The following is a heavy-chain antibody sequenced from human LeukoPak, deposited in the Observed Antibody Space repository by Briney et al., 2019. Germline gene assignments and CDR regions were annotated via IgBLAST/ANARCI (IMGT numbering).Heavy chain of an antibody. CDR3: ARARIAARRSYFDY. CDR1: GGSFSGYY. CDR2: INHSGST. Sequence: KSSETLSLTCAVYGGSFSGYYWSWIRQPPGKGLEWIGEINHSGSTNYNPSLKSRVTISVDTSKNQFSLKLSSVTAADTAVYYCARARIAARRSYFDYWGQGNLVTVSS. D-gene: IGHD6-6*01. J-gene: IGHJ4*02. V-gene: IGHV4-34*01.